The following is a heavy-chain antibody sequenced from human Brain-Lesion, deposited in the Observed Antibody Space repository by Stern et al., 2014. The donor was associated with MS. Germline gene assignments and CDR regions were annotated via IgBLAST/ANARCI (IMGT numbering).Heavy chain of an antibody. D-gene: IGHD3-10*01. CDR3: AKLWLGELPESPFDY. V-gene: IGHV4-39*01. CDR1: GGSISSSSYY. J-gene: IGHJ4*02. CDR2: IYYRGST. Sequence: QLQLQESGPGLVKPSETLSLTCTVSGGSISSSSYYWGWIRQPPGKGLEWIGSIYYRGSTYYNPSLKSRVTRSMDPSKNQFSLRLSSVTAADTAVYFCAKLWLGELPESPFDYWGQGTLVNVSS.